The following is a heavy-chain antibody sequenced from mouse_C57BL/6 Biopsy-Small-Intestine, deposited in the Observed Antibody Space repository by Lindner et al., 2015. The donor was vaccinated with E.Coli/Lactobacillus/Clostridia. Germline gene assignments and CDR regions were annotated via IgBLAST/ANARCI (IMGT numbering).Heavy chain of an antibody. CDR2: FDPEVRET. CDR1: GYTLTELS. D-gene: IGHD2-4*01. J-gene: IGHJ4*01. Sequence: SVKVSCKVSGYTLTELSVHWVRQAPGKGLEWMGGFDPEVRETIYAQRFQGRVTMTEDISADTAYMELSSLRSEDTAVYFCATDIMIRGVVTSIFDYWGQGTLVTVSS. V-gene: IGHV1-83*01. CDR3: ATDIMIRGVVTSIFDY.